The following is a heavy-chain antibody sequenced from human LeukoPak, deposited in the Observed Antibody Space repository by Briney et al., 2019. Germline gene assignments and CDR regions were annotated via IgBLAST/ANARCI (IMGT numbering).Heavy chain of an antibody. CDR3: ARNWYYYMDV. J-gene: IGHJ6*03. Sequence: GGSLRLSCTASGFTFSTYAMSWVRQAPGKGLEWVSAITDSGGNTYYAAPVKGRFTISRDNAKNSLYLQMNSLRAEDTAVYYCARNWYYYMDVWGKGTTVTVSS. CDR2: ITDSGGNT. V-gene: IGHV3-23*01. CDR1: GFTFSTYA.